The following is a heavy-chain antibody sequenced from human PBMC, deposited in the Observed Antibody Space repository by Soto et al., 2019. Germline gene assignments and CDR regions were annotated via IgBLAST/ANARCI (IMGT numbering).Heavy chain of an antibody. J-gene: IGHJ4*02. CDR2: IIVSNGSP. Sequence: QVQLVQSGAEVKEPGASVRVSCKASGYTFTSHTLHWARQAPGQGLEWMGWIIVSNGSPRYAPQFQGRVTFGRDTSATTAYMELISLTSEDTAVYYCAREPEDGVPGDYWGQGTLVVVSS. V-gene: IGHV1-3*01. D-gene: IGHD3-3*01. CDR1: GYTFTSHT. CDR3: AREPEDGVPGDY.